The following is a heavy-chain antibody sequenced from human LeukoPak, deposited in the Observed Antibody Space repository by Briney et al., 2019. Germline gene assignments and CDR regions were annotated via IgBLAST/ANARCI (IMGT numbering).Heavy chain of an antibody. D-gene: IGHD5-18*01. V-gene: IGHV3-33*01. CDR3: ARDPDTAMVDLYYFDY. J-gene: IGHJ4*02. CDR1: GFTFSSYG. CDR2: IWYDGSNK. Sequence: GGSLRLSCAASGFTFSSYGMHWVRQAPGKGLEWVAVIWYDGSNKYYADSVKGRFTISRDNSKNTLYLQMNSLRAEDTAVYYCARDPDTAMVDLYYFDYWGQGTLVTVSS.